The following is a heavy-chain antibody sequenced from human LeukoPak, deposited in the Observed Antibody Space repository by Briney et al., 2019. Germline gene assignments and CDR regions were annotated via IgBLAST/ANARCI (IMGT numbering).Heavy chain of an antibody. J-gene: IGHJ6*03. CDR3: ARVTFGYSYGSNHYYYYYYMDV. V-gene: IGHV4-34*01. D-gene: IGHD5-18*01. CDR2: FNHCGST. Sequence: SETLSLTCAVYGGFFSGYYWSWIRHPPGKGLECLGEFNHCGSTKYNPFLKSRVTISVDTSKNQFSLKLSSVSSADTAVYYCARVTFGYSYGSNHYYYYYYMDVWGKGTTVTASS. CDR1: GGFFSGYY.